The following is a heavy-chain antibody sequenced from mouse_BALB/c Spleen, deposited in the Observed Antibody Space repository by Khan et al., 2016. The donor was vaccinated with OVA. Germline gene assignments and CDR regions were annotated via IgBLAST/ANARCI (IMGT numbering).Heavy chain of an antibody. Sequence: QIQLVQSGPELKKPGETVKISCKASGYTFTDYSMQWVKQAPGKGLKWVGWINTETGEPTYADDFKGRFAFSLETSASTSYLQINNLKKEVTATLFCTRNDYGRGGLYAMDYWGQGTTVTVSS. CDR2: INTETGEP. CDR3: TRNDYGRGGLYAMDY. D-gene: IGHD2-4*01. CDR1: GYTFTDYS. J-gene: IGHJ4*01. V-gene: IGHV9-2-1*01.